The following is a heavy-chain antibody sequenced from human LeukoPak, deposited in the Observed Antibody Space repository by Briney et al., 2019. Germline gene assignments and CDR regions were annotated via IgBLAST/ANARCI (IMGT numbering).Heavy chain of an antibody. CDR3: AKDIGRIDYGDHRGVFDY. CDR1: GFTFDDYA. CDR2: ISWDGGST. Sequence: GGSLRLSCAASGFTFDDYAMHWVRQAPGKGLECVSIISWDGGSTDYVDSVKGRFTISRDNSKNSLYLQMNSLTGEDTALYYCAKDIGRIDYGDHRGVFDYSSQGTLVTVSS. D-gene: IGHD4-17*01. V-gene: IGHV3-43D*04. J-gene: IGHJ4*02.